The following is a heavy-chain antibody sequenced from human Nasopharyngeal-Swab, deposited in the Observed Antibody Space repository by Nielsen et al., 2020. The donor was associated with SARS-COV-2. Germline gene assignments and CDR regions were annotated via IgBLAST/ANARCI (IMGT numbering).Heavy chain of an antibody. J-gene: IGHJ6*02. CDR2: ISGGSDST. Sequence: GESLKISCAASGFTFSNFAMSWVRQAPGEGLEWVSVISGGSDSTYYTDSVRGRFTISRDNSKNTLNLQMNNLRAEDTAIYYCAKDRDSGDDSDDYYHYYGMDVWGQGTTVTVSS. CDR3: AKDRDSGDDSDDYYHYYGMDV. CDR1: GFTFSNFA. V-gene: IGHV3-23*01. D-gene: IGHD5-12*01.